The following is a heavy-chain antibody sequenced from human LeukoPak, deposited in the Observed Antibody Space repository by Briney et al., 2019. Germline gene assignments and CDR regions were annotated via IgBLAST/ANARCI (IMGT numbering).Heavy chain of an antibody. CDR3: AGEVPAGNWFDP. Sequence: ASVKVSCKASGGTFSSYAISWVRQAPGQGLEWMGGIIPIFGTANYAQKFQGRVTITMDESTSTAYMELSSLRSEDTAVYYCAGEVPAGNWFDPWGQGTLVTVSS. CDR2: IIPIFGTA. D-gene: IGHD2-2*01. J-gene: IGHJ5*02. V-gene: IGHV1-69*05. CDR1: GGTFSSYA.